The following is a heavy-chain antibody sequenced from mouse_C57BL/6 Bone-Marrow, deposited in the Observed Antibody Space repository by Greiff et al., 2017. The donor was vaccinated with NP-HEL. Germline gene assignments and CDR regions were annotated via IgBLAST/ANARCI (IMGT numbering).Heavy chain of an antibody. CDR3: ARDSLYGNYVYYAMDY. Sequence: EVKLQESGGGLVKPGGSLKLSCAASGFTFSSYAMSWVRQTPEKRLEWVATISDGGSYTYYPDNVKGRFTISRDNAKNNLYLQMSHLKSEDTAMYYCARDSLYGNYVYYAMDYWGQGTSVTVSS. V-gene: IGHV5-4*01. J-gene: IGHJ4*01. CDR1: GFTFSSYA. D-gene: IGHD2-1*01. CDR2: ISDGGSYT.